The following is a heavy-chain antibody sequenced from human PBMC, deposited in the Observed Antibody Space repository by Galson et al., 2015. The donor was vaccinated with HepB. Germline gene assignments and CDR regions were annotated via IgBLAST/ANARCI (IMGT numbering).Heavy chain of an antibody. CDR1: GGSISSYY. D-gene: IGHD3-10*01. CDR2: IYYRGST. CDR3: AREFVAFEI. J-gene: IGHJ3*02. Sequence: SETLSLTCTVSGGSISSYYWSWIRQPPGKGLEWIGYIYYRGSTNYNPSLKSRVTISVDTSKNQFSLKLSSVTAADTAVYYCAREFVAFEIWGQGTMVTVSS. V-gene: IGHV4-59*01.